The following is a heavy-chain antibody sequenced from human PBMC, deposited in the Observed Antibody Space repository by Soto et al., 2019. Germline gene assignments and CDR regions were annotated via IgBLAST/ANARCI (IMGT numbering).Heavy chain of an antibody. CDR3: ARATFIRKGYYDATDYYSFDY. D-gene: IGHD3-22*01. CDR2: IYYSGST. Sequence: QLQLQESGSGLVKPSQTLSLTCAVSGGSISSGGFSWSWIRQSPGKGLECIGYIYYSGSTYYNPSLKSRVAISVDRSKNEFSLRLSSVTAADTAVYYCARATFIRKGYYDATDYYSFDYWGQGTLVTVSS. J-gene: IGHJ4*02. V-gene: IGHV4-30-2*06. CDR1: GGSISSGGFS.